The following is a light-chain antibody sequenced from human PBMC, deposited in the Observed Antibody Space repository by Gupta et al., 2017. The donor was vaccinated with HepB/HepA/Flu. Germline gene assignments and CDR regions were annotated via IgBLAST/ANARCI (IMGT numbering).Light chain of an antibody. V-gene: IGLV3-1*01. CDR2: QDT. CDR3: QTWDSSTVV. J-gene: IGLJ2*01. CDR1: KLGDKY. Sequence: SYELTHPPSVSVSPGQTASITCSGDKLGDKYVCWYQQKPGQSPLLVIYQDTKRPSGIPERFAGSNSGNTATLTISGTQAMDEADYYCQTWDSSTVVFGGGTKLTVL.